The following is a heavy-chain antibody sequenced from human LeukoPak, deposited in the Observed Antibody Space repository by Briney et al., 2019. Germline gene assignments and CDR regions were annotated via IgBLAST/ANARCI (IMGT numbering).Heavy chain of an antibody. D-gene: IGHD5-18*01. CDR2: INPNSRST. CDR1: GYTFITYY. Sequence: WASVKASCKASGYTFITYYMHWVRQAPGQGLEWMGIINPNSRSTLYAQKFQGRVTMTSDTSTSTVYMELSSLRSEDTAVYYCARPGLGYSYGYPYHWGQGTLVTVSS. V-gene: IGHV1-46*01. CDR3: ARPGLGYSYGYPYH. J-gene: IGHJ5*02.